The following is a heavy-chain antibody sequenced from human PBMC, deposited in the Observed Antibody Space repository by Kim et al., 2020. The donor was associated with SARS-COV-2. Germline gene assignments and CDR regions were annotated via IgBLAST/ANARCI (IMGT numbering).Heavy chain of an antibody. D-gene: IGHD4-17*01. Sequence: ADSVKGRLTIARDNTKNTLYLQMSSLRADDTAIYYCAKDRTYGDYQFDSWGHGTLVTVSS. CDR3: AKDRTYGDYQFDS. J-gene: IGHJ5*01. V-gene: IGHV3-30*02.